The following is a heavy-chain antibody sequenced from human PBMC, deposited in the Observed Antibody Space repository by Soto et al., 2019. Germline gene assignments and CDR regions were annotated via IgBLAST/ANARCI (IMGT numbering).Heavy chain of an antibody. CDR2: INQSGST. V-gene: IGHV4-34*01. CDR1: GGSFSGYY. D-gene: IGHD2-2*01. Sequence: SETLSLTCAVYGGSFSGYYWSWIRQPPGKGLEWIGEINQSGSTNYNPSLKSRVTISVDTSKNQFSLKLSSVTAADTAVYYCARARSTHYYYYGMDVWGQGTTVTVSS. CDR3: ARARSTHYYYYGMDV. J-gene: IGHJ6*02.